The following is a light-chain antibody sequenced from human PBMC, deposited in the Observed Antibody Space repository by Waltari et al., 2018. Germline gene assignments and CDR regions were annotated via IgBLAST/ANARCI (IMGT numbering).Light chain of an antibody. Sequence: DIQMTQSPSTLSESVGDRVTITCRASQSISSWLAWYQQKPGKAPNLLIYKSSTLESGVPSRFSGSGSGTEFTLTISSLQPDDFATYYCQQYSSYYTFGQGTKLEIK. CDR3: QQYSSYYT. CDR1: QSISSW. J-gene: IGKJ2*01. CDR2: KSS. V-gene: IGKV1-5*03.